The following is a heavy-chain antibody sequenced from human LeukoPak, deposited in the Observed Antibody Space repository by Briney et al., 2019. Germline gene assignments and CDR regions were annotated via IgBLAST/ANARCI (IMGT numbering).Heavy chain of an antibody. J-gene: IGHJ4*02. Sequence: RGSLRLSCAASGFTFSSYGMHWVRPAPGKGLEWVAVISYDGSNKYYADSVKGRFTISRDNSKDTLYLQMNTLRVEDTAVYYCAKPYGSRDPNFDHWGQGTLVTVSS. CDR3: AKPYGSRDPNFDH. CDR1: GFTFSSYG. CDR2: ISYDGSNK. V-gene: IGHV3-30*18. D-gene: IGHD2-2*01.